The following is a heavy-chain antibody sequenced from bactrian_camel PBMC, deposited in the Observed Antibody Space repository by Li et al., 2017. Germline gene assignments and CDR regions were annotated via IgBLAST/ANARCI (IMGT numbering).Heavy chain of an antibody. CDR1: GYTFSRHC. CDR3: AADPVCDAGRGWSPDEYNY. V-gene: IGHV3S1*01. J-gene: IGHJ4*01. D-gene: IGHD6*01. Sequence: HVQLVESGGGSVQAGGSLRLSCAASGYTFSRHCMAWFRQAPGKEREGVAAILTGGGLTTYADSVKGRFTISRDNAKNTVYLQMNSLIPEDTAMYFCAADPVCDAGRGWSPDEYNYVGQGTQVTVS. CDR2: ILTGGGLT.